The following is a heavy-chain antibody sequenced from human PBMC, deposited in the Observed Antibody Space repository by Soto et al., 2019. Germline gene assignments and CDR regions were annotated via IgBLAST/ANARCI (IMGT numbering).Heavy chain of an antibody. D-gene: IGHD1-1*01. CDR2: TYYRSKWYN. V-gene: IGHV6-1*01. J-gene: IGHJ5*02. CDR1: GDSVSSNSAA. Sequence: SQTLSLTCAISGDSVSSNSAAWNWIRQSPSRGLEWLGRTYYRSKWYNDYAVSVKSRITINPDTSKNQFSLQLNSVTPEDTAVYYCARDAPELEGPLLSGWFDPWGQGTLVTVSS. CDR3: ARDAPELEGPLLSGWFDP.